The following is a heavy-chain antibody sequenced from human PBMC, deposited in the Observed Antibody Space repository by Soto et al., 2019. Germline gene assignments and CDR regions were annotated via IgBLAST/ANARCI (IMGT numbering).Heavy chain of an antibody. Sequence: GGSLRLSCAASGFTFSSYGMHWVRQAPGKGLEWVAVIWYDGSNKYYADSVKGRFTISRDNSKNTLYLQMNSLRAEDTAVYYCARALNTYRESYYYYGMDVWGQGTTVTVSS. V-gene: IGHV3-33*01. CDR3: ARALNTYRESYYYYGMDV. CDR1: GFTFSSYG. J-gene: IGHJ6*02. CDR2: IWYDGSNK. D-gene: IGHD3-10*01.